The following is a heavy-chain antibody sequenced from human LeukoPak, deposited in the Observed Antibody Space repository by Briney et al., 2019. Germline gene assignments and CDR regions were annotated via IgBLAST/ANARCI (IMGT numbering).Heavy chain of an antibody. CDR2: IESDGSST. Sequence: GGSLRLSCAASGFIFSDHWMHWVRQPPGKGLEWVSRIESDGSSTSYADSVKGRFTISRDNAKNTVYPHINSLRAEDTAVYYCATSPVIAVDWGQGTLVTVSS. D-gene: IGHD3-22*01. CDR3: ATSPVIAVD. J-gene: IGHJ4*02. V-gene: IGHV3-74*01. CDR1: GFIFSDHW.